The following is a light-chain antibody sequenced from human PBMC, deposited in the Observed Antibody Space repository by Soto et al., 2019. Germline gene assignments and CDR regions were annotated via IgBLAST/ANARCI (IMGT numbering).Light chain of an antibody. V-gene: IGKV1-33*01. CDR3: QQYKDLPLT. Sequence: DIQMTQSPSSLSASVGDRVTITCQASQDISDYLNWYQQKPGKAPKLLIYDASNLETGVPSRFSGSRSGTDFTFTISSLQPEDIATYHCQQYKDLPLTFGGGTKVDIK. J-gene: IGKJ4*01. CDR1: QDISDY. CDR2: DAS.